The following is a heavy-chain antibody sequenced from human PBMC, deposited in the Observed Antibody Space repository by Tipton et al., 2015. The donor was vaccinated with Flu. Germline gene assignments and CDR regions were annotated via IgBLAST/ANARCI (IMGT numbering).Heavy chain of an antibody. CDR2: IYYSGST. CDR1: GGSISSSSYY. J-gene: IGHJ4*02. CDR3: ARRGGMYSSGVGFDY. D-gene: IGHD6-19*01. V-gene: IGHV4-39*07. Sequence: TLSLTCTVSGGSISSSSYYWGWIRKPPGKGLEWIGSIYYSGSTYYNPSLKSRVTISVDTSKNQFSLKLSSVTAADTAVYYCARRGGMYSSGVGFDYWGQGTLVTVSS.